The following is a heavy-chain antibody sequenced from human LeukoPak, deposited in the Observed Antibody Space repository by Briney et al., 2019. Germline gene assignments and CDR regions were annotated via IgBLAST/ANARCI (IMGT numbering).Heavy chain of an antibody. CDR3: ARELYLVTGRGGWFDP. J-gene: IGHJ5*02. D-gene: IGHD2-21*02. V-gene: IGHV3-30*04. Sequence: PGGSLRLSCAASGFTFSSYAMHWVRQAPGKGLEWVALISYDGSINDYADSVKGRFTISRDNSKNTLYLQMNSLRAEDTAVYYCARELYLVTGRGGWFDPWGQGTLVTVSS. CDR2: ISYDGSIN. CDR1: GFTFSSYA.